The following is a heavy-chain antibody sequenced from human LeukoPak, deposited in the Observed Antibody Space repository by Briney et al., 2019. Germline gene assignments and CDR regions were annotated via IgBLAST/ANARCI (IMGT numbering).Heavy chain of an antibody. Sequence: PSETLSLTCTVSGGSISSGGYYWSWIRQHPGKGLEWIGYIYYSGSTNYNPSLKSRVTISVDTSKNQFSLKLSSVTAADTAVYYCARHRDYDILTPHGAFDIWGQGTMVTVSS. CDR1: GGSISSGGYY. CDR2: IYYSGST. CDR3: ARHRDYDILTPHGAFDI. D-gene: IGHD3-9*01. V-gene: IGHV4-61*08. J-gene: IGHJ3*02.